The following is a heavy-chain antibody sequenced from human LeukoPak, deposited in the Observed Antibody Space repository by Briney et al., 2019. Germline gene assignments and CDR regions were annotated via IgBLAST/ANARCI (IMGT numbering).Heavy chain of an antibody. CDR1: GDSISGKY. Sequence: SETLSLTCIVSGDSISGKYCGWIRRPAGKGLEWLWRISSSGTADYTPSLMSVVTMSLYTSKNHISLRLRSVTAADTAVYYCARLDILAPRAVEWFDPWGQGTVVSVSS. J-gene: IGHJ5*01. D-gene: IGHD1-14*01. V-gene: IGHV4-4*07. CDR2: ISSSGTA. CDR3: ARLDILAPRAVEWFDP.